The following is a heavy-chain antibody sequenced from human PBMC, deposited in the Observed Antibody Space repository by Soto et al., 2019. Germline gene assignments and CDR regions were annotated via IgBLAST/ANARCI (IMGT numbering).Heavy chain of an antibody. V-gene: IGHV3-23*01. CDR2: VDGSGSTT. D-gene: IGHD3-10*01. CDR3: AKSAYASGTGRFDP. CDR1: GFTFSSYA. Sequence: EVQLLESGGGLVQPGGSLRLSCAASGFTFSSYAMSWVRQAPWKGLERVSSVDGSGSTTYYADSVKGRFTIARDNSKNRLYLDMNSVRAEDRAVYCCAKSAYASGTGRFDPWGQGTLGTFSS. J-gene: IGHJ5*02.